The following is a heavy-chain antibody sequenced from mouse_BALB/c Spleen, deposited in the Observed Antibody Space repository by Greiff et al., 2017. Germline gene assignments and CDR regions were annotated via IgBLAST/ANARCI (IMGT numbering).Heavy chain of an antibody. CDR3: ARDKYGNYAWFAY. CDR2: IWAGGST. D-gene: IGHD2-10*02. J-gene: IGHJ3*01. Sequence: VQLQQSGPGLVAPSQSLSITCTVSGFSLTSYGVHWVRQPPGKGLEWLGVIWAGGSTNYNSALMSRLSISKDNSKSQVFLKMNSLQTDDTAMYYCARDKYGNYAWFAYWGQGTLVTVSA. V-gene: IGHV2-9*02. CDR1: GFSLTSYG.